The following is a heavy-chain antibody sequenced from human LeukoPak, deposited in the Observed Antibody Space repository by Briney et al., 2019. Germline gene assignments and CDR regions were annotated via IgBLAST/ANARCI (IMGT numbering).Heavy chain of an antibody. Sequence: GGSLRLSCAASGFTFSSYWMTWVRQAPGKGLEWVANIKQDGSKKNYVDSAKGRFTISRDNAKNSLYLQMNSLRAEDTAVYYCATPLDYYDSSGYHQGGDWGQGTLVTVSS. D-gene: IGHD3-22*01. CDR1: GFTFSSYW. CDR3: ATPLDYYDSSGYHQGGD. CDR2: IKQDGSKK. V-gene: IGHV3-7*03. J-gene: IGHJ4*02.